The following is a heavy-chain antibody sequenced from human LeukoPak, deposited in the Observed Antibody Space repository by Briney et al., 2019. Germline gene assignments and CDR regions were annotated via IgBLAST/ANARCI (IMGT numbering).Heavy chain of an antibody. CDR2: IIPIFGIA. J-gene: IGHJ5*02. V-gene: IGHV1-69*04. Sequence: SVKVSCKASGGTFSSYAISWVRQAPGQGPEWMGRIIPIFGIANYAQKFQGRVTITADKSTSTAYMELSSLRSEDTAVYYCAREGGVTMVRGVIHRNWFDPWGQGTLVTVSS. D-gene: IGHD3-10*01. CDR1: GGTFSSYA. CDR3: AREGGVTMVRGVIHRNWFDP.